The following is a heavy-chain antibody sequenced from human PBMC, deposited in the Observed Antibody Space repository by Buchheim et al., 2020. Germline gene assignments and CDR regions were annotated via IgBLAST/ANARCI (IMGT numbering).Heavy chain of an antibody. D-gene: IGHD3-22*01. V-gene: IGHV3-30-3*01. J-gene: IGHJ4*02. Sequence: QVQLVESGGGVVQPGRSLRLSCAASGFTFSSYAMHWVRQAPGKGLEWVAVISYDGSNKYYADSVKGRFTISCDNSKNTLYLQMNSLRAEDTAVYYCARDPPGVSSGYWDYWGQGTL. CDR2: ISYDGSNK. CDR3: ARDPPGVSSGYWDY. CDR1: GFTFSSYA.